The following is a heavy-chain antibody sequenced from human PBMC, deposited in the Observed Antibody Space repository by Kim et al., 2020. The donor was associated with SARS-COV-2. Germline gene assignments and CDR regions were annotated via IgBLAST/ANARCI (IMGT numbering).Heavy chain of an antibody. CDR1: GYTFTNYA. V-gene: IGHV1-3*01. Sequence: ASVKVSCKASGYTFTNYAIHWVRQAPGQRLEWMGWINAVNGNTKYSQKFQGRVTITRDTPASTTYMELSSLRSEETSVYYCEPIAAAGASLHFDDWRQGTLDTVSS. D-gene: IGHD6-13*01. CDR3: EPIAAAGASLHFDD. CDR2: INAVNGNT. J-gene: IGHJ4*02.